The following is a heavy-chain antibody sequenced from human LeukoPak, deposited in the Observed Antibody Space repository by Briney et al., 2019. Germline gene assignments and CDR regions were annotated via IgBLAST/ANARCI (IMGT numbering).Heavy chain of an antibody. J-gene: IGHJ4*02. V-gene: IGHV7-4-1*02. Sequence: ASVKVSCKASGYTFTSYAMNWVRQAPGQGLEWMGWINTDTGTPTYAQGFTGRFVLSLDTSVSTAYLQINNLKAEDTAVYYCARDIQGVTVAGDYWGQGTLVTVSS. D-gene: IGHD6-19*01. CDR1: GYTFTSYA. CDR3: ARDIQGVTVAGDY. CDR2: INTDTGTP.